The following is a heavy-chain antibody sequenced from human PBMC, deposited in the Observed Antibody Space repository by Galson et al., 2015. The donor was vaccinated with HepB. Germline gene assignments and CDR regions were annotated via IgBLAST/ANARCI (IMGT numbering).Heavy chain of an antibody. D-gene: IGHD6-13*01. Sequence: SVKVSCKASGYTFTSYAISWVRQAPGQGLEWMGGIIPIFGTANYAQKFQGRVTITADESTSTAYMELSSLRSEDTAVYYCARDSLGGSSSFDYWGQGTLVTVSS. CDR3: ARDSLGGSSSFDY. J-gene: IGHJ4*02. CDR2: IIPIFGTA. CDR1: GYTFTSYA. V-gene: IGHV1-69*13.